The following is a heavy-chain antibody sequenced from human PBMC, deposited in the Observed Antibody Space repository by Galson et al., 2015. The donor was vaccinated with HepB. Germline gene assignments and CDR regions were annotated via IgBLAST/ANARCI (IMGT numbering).Heavy chain of an antibody. CDR1: RSTFSTYW. CDR3: ARLLADSHDSGSYFNRRSDA. J-gene: IGHJ5*02. CDR2: INTDGSST. V-gene: IGHV3-74*01. D-gene: IGHD3-10*01. Sequence: SLRLSCAASRSTFSTYWMHWVRQAPGKGLVWVSRINTDGSSTNYADSVKGRFTISRDNARNTLYLQMNSLRVEDTAVYYCARLLADSHDSGSYFNRRSDAWGQGTLVTVSS.